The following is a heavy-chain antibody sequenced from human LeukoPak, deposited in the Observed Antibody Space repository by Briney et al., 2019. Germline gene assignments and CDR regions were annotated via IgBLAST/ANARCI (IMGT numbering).Heavy chain of an antibody. D-gene: IGHD2-2*01. V-gene: IGHV1-18*01. Sequence: ASVKVSCKASGYTFTCYGISWVRQAPGQGLEWVGWISAYNGNTNYAQKLQGRVTMTTDTSTSTAYMELRSLRSDDTAVYYCARGYCSSTSCSTSHQYYMDVWGKGTTVTVSS. CDR2: ISAYNGNT. CDR3: ARGYCSSTSCSTSHQYYMDV. J-gene: IGHJ6*03. CDR1: GYTFTCYG.